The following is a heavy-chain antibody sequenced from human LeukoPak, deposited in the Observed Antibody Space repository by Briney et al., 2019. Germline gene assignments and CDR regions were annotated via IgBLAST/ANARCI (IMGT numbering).Heavy chain of an antibody. CDR2: ISVNGSST. V-gene: IGHV3-23*01. Sequence: GGSLRLSCAASGFTFSSYAMSWVRQAPGKGLDWVSTISVNGSSTYYAGSVKGRFTISRDNSKNTLFLQMSSLRAEDTAVYYCAKVVVVAASAFDYWGQGTLVTVSS. D-gene: IGHD2-15*01. CDR3: AKVVVVAASAFDY. CDR1: GFTFSSYA. J-gene: IGHJ4*02.